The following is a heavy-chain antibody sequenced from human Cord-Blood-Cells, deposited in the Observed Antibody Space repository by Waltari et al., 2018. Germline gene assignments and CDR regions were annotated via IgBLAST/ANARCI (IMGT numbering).Heavy chain of an antibody. CDR3: ARDAIGVGRRIDY. CDR1: GGSISSSCYY. Sequence: QLQLQESGPGLVKPSETLSLTCTVSGGSISSSCYYWAWLRQPPGKGLEWIGSIYYSGSTYYNPSLKSRVTISVDTSKNQFSLKLSSVTAADTAVYYCARDAIGVGRRIDYWGQGTLVTVSS. V-gene: IGHV4-39*02. CDR2: IYYSGST. J-gene: IGHJ4*02. D-gene: IGHD2-2*01.